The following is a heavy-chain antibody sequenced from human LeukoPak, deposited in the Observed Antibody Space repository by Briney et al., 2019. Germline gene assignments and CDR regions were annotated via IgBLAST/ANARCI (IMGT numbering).Heavy chain of an antibody. CDR3: ARGILYSSGWYTDWFDP. V-gene: IGHV1-46*01. CDR2: INPIGGIT. D-gene: IGHD6-19*01. Sequence: ASVKVSCKASGYTFTSYYMHWVRQAPGQGLEWMGIINPIGGITSYAQKFQGRVTMTTDTSTSTVYMELSSLSSEDTAVYYCARGILYSSGWYTDWFDPWGQGTLVTVSS. CDR1: GYTFTSYY. J-gene: IGHJ5*02.